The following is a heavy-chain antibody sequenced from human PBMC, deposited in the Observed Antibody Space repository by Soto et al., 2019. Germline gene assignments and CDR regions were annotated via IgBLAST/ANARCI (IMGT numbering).Heavy chain of an antibody. J-gene: IGHJ4*02. CDR1: GATFTSPT. V-gene: IGHV1-58*01. CDR3: AAISRGDYRVFDY. D-gene: IGHD3-22*01. Sequence: SVKVSCKASGATFTSPTVNWVRQARGQPPEWIGWILVGSGQTNYAQKFQGRVAITRGMSTYTSYLELNSLRSYDTAVYYCAAISRGDYRVFDYWGQGPLV. CDR2: ILVGSGQT.